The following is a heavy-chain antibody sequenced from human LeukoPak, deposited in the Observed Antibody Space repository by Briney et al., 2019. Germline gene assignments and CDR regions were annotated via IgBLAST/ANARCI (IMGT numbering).Heavy chain of an antibody. J-gene: IGHJ4*02. Sequence: GGSLRLSCAASGFTVSSDYMSWVRHDPGKGLEWISLIYSGGDTYYADSVKGRFTISRDDSKKTLYLQMNSLRAEDTAVYYCAAGSTSVYTYGYLDYWGQGTLVTVSS. CDR2: IYSGGDT. CDR1: GFTVSSDY. D-gene: IGHD5-18*01. CDR3: AAGSTSVYTYGYLDY. V-gene: IGHV3-66*01.